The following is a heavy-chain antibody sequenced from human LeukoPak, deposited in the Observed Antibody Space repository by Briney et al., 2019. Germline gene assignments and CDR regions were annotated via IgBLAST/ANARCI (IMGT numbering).Heavy chain of an antibody. CDR3: AIDRYSSGWYTFDY. D-gene: IGHD6-19*01. V-gene: IGHV3-74*01. CDR2: IDGDGSST. CDR1: GFTFSSYW. Sequence: GGSLRLSCAPSGFTFSSYWMQWVRQAPGKGLVWVSRIDGDGSSTNYADSVKGRFTISRDNAKNTLYLQMNSLRAEDTAVYYCAIDRYSSGWYTFDYWGQGTLVTVSS. J-gene: IGHJ4*02.